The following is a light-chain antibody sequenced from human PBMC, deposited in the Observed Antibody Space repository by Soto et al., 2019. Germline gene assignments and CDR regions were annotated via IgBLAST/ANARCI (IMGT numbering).Light chain of an antibody. CDR3: QSYDSSRSGFYV. CDR1: SSNIGAGYD. Sequence: QSVLTRPPSVSGAPGQRVTISCTGSSSNIGAGYDVHWYQQLPGTAPKLLIYGNSNRPSGVPDRFSGSKSGTSASLAITGLQAEDEADYYCQSYDSSRSGFYVFGTGTKLTVL. CDR2: GNS. J-gene: IGLJ1*01. V-gene: IGLV1-40*01.